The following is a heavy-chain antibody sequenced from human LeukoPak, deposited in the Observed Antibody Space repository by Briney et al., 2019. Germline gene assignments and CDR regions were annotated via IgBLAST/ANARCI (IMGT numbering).Heavy chain of an antibody. CDR2: IYYSGST. Sequence: SETLSLTCTVSGGSISSYYWSWIRQPPGKGLEWIGYIYYSGSTNYNLSLKSRVTISEDTSKNQFSLKLSSVTAADTAVYYCARRAYNYQFDYWGQGTLVTVSS. CDR3: ARRAYNYQFDY. V-gene: IGHV4-59*13. J-gene: IGHJ4*02. CDR1: GGSISSYY. D-gene: IGHD5-24*01.